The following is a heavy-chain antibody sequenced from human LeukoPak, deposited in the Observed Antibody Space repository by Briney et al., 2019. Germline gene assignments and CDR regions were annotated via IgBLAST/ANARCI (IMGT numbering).Heavy chain of an antibody. J-gene: IGHJ4*02. CDR1: GFTFSRYA. V-gene: IGHV3-23*01. Sequence: GGSLRLSCAASGFTFSRYAMSWVRQAPGKGLEWVCGISSSGESPYYADSVKGRFTISRDNSKNTLYLEVNSLRAEDTAVYYCAKKSRDGYNPFDYLGQGTLVTVSS. CDR3: AKKSRDGYNPFDY. D-gene: IGHD5-24*01. CDR2: ISSSGESP.